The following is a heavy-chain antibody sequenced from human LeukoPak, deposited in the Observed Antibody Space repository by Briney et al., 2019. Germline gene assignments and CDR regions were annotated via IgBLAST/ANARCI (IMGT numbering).Heavy chain of an antibody. CDR2: IYPGDSDT. J-gene: IGHJ4*02. Sequence: KVSCKGSGYNFITYWIAWVRQMPGKGLEWMGIIYPGDSDTRYSPSFQGQVTISADKSISTVYLQWSSLKASDTAMYYCARQSRDGSKTRGYYFDYWGQGTLVTVSS. CDR1: GYNFITYW. CDR3: ARQSRDGSKTRGYYFDY. V-gene: IGHV5-51*01. D-gene: IGHD3-10*01.